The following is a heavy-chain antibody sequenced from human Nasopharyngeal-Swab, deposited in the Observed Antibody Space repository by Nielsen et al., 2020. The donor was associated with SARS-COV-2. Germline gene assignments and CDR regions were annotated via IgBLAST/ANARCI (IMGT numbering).Heavy chain of an antibody. CDR3: ARDLTMIDAFDI. D-gene: IGHD3-22*01. V-gene: IGHV1-18*01. Sequence: ASVKVSCKASGYTFISYGISWVRQAPGQGLEWMGWISAYNGNTNYAQKLQGRVTITTDTSTSTAYMELRSLGSDDTAVYYCARDLTMIDAFDIWGQGTMVTVSS. J-gene: IGHJ3*02. CDR1: GYTFISYG. CDR2: ISAYNGNT.